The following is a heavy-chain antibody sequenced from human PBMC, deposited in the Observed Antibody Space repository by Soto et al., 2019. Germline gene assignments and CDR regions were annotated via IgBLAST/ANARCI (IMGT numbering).Heavy chain of an antibody. V-gene: IGHV4-39*01. CDR3: VRYQLRSRWFDP. Sequence: PSETLSLTCTVSGDSISTSDYYWVWVRQPPTKGLEWIGNIHYTGTTWYNPSLRSRVTISLDTFKNQFSLILNSVTATDTALYYCVRYQLRSRWFDPWGQGTLVTVSS. D-gene: IGHD1-1*01. J-gene: IGHJ5*02. CDR2: IHYTGTT. CDR1: GDSISTSDYY.